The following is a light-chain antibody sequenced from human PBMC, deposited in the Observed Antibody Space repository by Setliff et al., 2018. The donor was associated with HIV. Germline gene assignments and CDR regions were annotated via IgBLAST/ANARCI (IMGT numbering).Light chain of an antibody. CDR1: SSDVGDYNY. J-gene: IGLJ1*01. CDR2: EVT. CDR3: SSYTGSGTYV. Sequence: QSALTQPASVSGSPGQSITISCTGTSSDVGDYNYVSWYQQHPGKAPKLMIYEVTNRPSGVSNRFSASKSGNTASLTISGLQAEDEADYYCSSYTGSGTYVFGAGTKVTVL. V-gene: IGLV2-14*01.